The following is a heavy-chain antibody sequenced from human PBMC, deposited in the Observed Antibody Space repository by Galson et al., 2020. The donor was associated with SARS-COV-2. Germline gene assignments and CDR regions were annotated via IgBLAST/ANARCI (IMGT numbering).Heavy chain of an antibody. CDR3: ARGRSGYHSAFDI. V-gene: IGHV3-30-3*01. Sequence: LSLTCAASGFTFNTFPIHWVRQAPGKGLTWVAVISYDGDNQYYADSVKGRFTISRDNSKNALYLQMDSLSAEDTAVYYCARGRSGYHSAFDIWGQGTLVTVSS. CDR1: GFTFNTFP. D-gene: IGHD6-13*01. J-gene: IGHJ3*02. CDR2: ISYDGDNQ.